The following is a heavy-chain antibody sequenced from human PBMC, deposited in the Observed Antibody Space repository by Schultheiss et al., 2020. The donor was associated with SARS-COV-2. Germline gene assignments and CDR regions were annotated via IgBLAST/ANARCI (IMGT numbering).Heavy chain of an antibody. D-gene: IGHD6-25*01. V-gene: IGHV4-28*03. CDR2: IYYSGRT. CDR3: ARGRARGSAALDY. Sequence: LRLSCAVSGGSISSSNWLSWIRQPPGKGLEWIGYIYYSGRTYYNPSLKSRVTITVDKSKNQFSLKLSSMTAEDTAVYYCARGRARGSAALDYWGHGTVVTVSS. J-gene: IGHJ4*01. CDR1: GGSISSSNW.